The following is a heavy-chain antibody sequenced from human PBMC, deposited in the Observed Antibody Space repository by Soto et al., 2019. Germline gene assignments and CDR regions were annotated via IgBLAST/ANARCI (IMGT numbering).Heavy chain of an antibody. CDR1: GFTFGNYC. CDR3: AKDRARRINAFDY. J-gene: IGHJ4*02. Sequence: GGSLRLSCAASGFTFGNYCMDWVRQAPGKGLEWVEVISSDESNKCYADSVQGRFTIARDNCTNTLHLQMNSLRADDMAVYYCAKDRARRINAFDYWGQGTPVTVSS. CDR2: ISSDESNK. D-gene: IGHD2-15*01. V-gene: IGHV3-30*18.